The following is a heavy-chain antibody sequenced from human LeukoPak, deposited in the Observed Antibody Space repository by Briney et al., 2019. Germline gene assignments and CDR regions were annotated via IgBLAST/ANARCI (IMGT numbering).Heavy chain of an antibody. CDR1: GFTFSSYS. V-gene: IGHV3-74*01. Sequence: PGGSLRLSCAASGFTFSSYSMNWVRQAPGKGLVWVSRISTDGSSTSYADSVKGRFTISRDNAKNTLYLQMNSLRAEDTAVYYCATYSSLNRREFQYWGQGTLLTVSS. D-gene: IGHD3-22*01. CDR2: ISTDGSST. J-gene: IGHJ1*01. CDR3: ATYSSLNRREFQY.